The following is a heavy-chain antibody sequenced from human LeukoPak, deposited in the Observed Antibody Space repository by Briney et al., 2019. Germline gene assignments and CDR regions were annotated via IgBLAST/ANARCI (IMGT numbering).Heavy chain of an antibody. CDR1: GYTFTSYG. D-gene: IGHD3-22*01. V-gene: IGHV1-18*01. Sequence: EASVKVSCKASGYTFTSYGISWVRQAPGQGLEWMGWISAYNGNTNYAQKLQGRVTMTTDTSTSTAYMELRSLRSDVTAVYYCARHAFLVVIKGDAFDIWGQGTMVTVSS. J-gene: IGHJ3*02. CDR2: ISAYNGNT. CDR3: ARHAFLVVIKGDAFDI.